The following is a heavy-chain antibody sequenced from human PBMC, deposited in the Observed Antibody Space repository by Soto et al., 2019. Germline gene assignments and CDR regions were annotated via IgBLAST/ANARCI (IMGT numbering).Heavy chain of an antibody. CDR3: ARGAPLSVLLWFGELLSNEYSFDY. CDR1: GYTFTGYY. CDR2: INPNSGGT. V-gene: IGHV1-2*04. Sequence: GASVKVSCKASGYTFTGYYMHWVRQAPGQGLEWMGWINPNSGGTNYAQKFQGWVTMTRDTSISTAYMELSRLRSDDTAVYYCARGAPLSVLLWFGELLSNEYSFDYWGQGTLVTVSS. J-gene: IGHJ4*02. D-gene: IGHD3-10*01.